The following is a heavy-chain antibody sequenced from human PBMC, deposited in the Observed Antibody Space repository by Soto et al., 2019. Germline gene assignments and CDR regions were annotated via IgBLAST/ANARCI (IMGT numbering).Heavy chain of an antibody. CDR3: AKVFWAYYCSGGSCYFDY. CDR2: ISGGGENT. V-gene: IGHV3-23*01. CDR1: GFTFSSYA. D-gene: IGHD2-15*01. Sequence: GGSLRLSCAASGFTFSSYAMTWVRQAPGKGLEWVAAISGGGENTYHANSVKGGFPISRDNPKNTLYLQMNSLRVEDTAVYYCAKVFWAYYCSGGSCYFDYWGQGTQVTVSS. J-gene: IGHJ4*02.